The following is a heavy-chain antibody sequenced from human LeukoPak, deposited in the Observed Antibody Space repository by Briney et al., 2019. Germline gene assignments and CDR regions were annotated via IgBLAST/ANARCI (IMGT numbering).Heavy chain of an antibody. Sequence: GGSLRLSCVASGFTFSDYGMHWVRQAPGKGLEWVAFIRYDGSNKYYANSVKGRFTISRDNSKSTLYLQMNSLRADDTAVYYCARDGGSSSWYPDYFDYWGQGTLVTVSS. CDR3: ARDGGSSSWYPDYFDY. CDR2: IRYDGSNK. CDR1: GFTFSDYG. D-gene: IGHD6-13*01. J-gene: IGHJ4*02. V-gene: IGHV3-30*02.